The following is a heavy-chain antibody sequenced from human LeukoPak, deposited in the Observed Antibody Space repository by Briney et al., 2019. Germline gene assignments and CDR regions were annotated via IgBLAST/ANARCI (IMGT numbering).Heavy chain of an antibody. Sequence: GASVKVSYKASGYTFTGYYMHWVRQAPGQGLEWMGWINPNSGGTNYAQKFQGRVTMTRDTSISTAYMELSRLRSDDTAVYYCARPISSSWFFWFDPWGQGTLVTVSS. CDR3: ARPISSSWFFWFDP. D-gene: IGHD6-13*01. CDR2: INPNSGGT. V-gene: IGHV1-2*02. J-gene: IGHJ5*02. CDR1: GYTFTGYY.